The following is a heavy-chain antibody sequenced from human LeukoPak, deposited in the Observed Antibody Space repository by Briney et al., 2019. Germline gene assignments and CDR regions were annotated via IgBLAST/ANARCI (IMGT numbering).Heavy chain of an antibody. D-gene: IGHD3-22*01. J-gene: IGHJ3*02. CDR3: ARDLWDYYDSSGYPDAFDI. CDR2: ISGSGGST. CDR1: GFTFSSYA. V-gene: IGHV3-23*01. Sequence: PGGSLRLSCAASGFTFSSYAMSWVRQAPGKGLEWVSAISGSGGSTYYADSVKGRFTISRDNSKNTLYLQMNSLRDEDTAVYYCARDLWDYYDSSGYPDAFDIWGQGTMVTVSS.